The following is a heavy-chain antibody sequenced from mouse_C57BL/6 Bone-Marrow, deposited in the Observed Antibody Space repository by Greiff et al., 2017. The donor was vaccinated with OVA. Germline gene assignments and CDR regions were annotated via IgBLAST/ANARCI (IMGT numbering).Heavy chain of an antibody. D-gene: IGHD1-1*01. Sequence: VQLQQPGAELVKPGASVKLSCKASGYTFTSYWMHWVKQRPGRGLEWIGRIDPNSGGTKYNEKFKSKATLTVDKPSSTAYMQLSSLTSEDSAVYYCASGGITTVVATKDWFAYWGQGTLVTVSA. CDR2: IDPNSGGT. CDR1: GYTFTSYW. V-gene: IGHV1-72*01. CDR3: ASGGITTVVATKDWFAY. J-gene: IGHJ3*01.